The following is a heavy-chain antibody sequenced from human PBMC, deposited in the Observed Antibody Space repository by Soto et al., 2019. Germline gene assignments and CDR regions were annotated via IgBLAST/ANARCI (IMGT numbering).Heavy chain of an antibody. V-gene: IGHV2-5*02. CDR2: IYWDDDK. Sequence: ITLKESGPTLVKPTQTLTLTCTFSGFSLSTSGVGVGWIRQPPGKALEWLALIYWDDDKRYSPSLKSRLTITKDTSKNQVVLTMTNMDPVDTATYYCVRSHRQWLRGGVDYWGQGTLVTVSS. CDR1: GFSLSTSGVG. J-gene: IGHJ4*02. D-gene: IGHD6-19*01. CDR3: VRSHRQWLRGGVDY.